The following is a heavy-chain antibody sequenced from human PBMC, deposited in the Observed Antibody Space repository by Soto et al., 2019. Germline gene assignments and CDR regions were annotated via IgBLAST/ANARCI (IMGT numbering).Heavy chain of an antibody. D-gene: IGHD3-10*01. CDR2: ISAYNGNT. CDR1: GYTFTSYG. Sequence: CKSSGYTFTSYGISWVRQAPGQGPEWMGWISAYNGNTNYAQKLQGRVTMTTDTSTSTAYMELSSLRSEDTAVYYCARDGDGDDAFDIWGQGTMVTVSS. CDR3: ARDGDGDDAFDI. V-gene: IGHV1-18*04. J-gene: IGHJ3*02.